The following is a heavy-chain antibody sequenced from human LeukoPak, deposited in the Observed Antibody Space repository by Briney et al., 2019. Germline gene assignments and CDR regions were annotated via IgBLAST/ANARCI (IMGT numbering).Heavy chain of an antibody. D-gene: IGHD3-10*01. J-gene: IGHJ4*02. CDR2: IFSST. Sequence: GGSLRLSCTVSGFTVSSNSMSWVRQAPGKGLEWVSFIFSSTHYSDSVKGRFTISRDNSKNTLYLQMNSLRAEDTAVYYCASGRPGAIDYWGQGTLVTVSS. CDR3: ASGRPGAIDY. CDR1: GFTVSSNS. V-gene: IGHV3-53*01.